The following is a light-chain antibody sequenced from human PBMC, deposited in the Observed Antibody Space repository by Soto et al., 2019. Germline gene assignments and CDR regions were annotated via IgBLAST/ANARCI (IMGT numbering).Light chain of an antibody. J-gene: IGKJ4*02. CDR1: QAISNW. CDR3: QQAKSFTLT. CDR2: AAS. V-gene: IGKV1D-12*01. Sequence: IQMTQSPDSVSASVGDTITITCRASQAISNWIAWYQQKPGQAPKILIYAASTLQGGVPLRFSGSGSGIDFTLTISSMQPEDFATYYCQQAKSFTLTFGGGTRVEVK.